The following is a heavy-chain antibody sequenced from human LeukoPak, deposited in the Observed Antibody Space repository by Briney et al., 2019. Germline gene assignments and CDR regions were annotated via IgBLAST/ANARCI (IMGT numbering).Heavy chain of an antibody. CDR3: AKGGIVVVPAAIPFDY. J-gene: IGHJ4*02. V-gene: IGHV3-30*02. Sequence: GGSLRLSCAASGFTFSSYGMHWVRQAPGKGLEWVAFIRYDGSNKYYADSVKGRFTISRDNSKNTLYLQMNSLSAEDTAVYYCAKGGIVVVPAAIPFDYWGQGTLVTVSS. D-gene: IGHD2-2*01. CDR2: IRYDGSNK. CDR1: GFTFSSYG.